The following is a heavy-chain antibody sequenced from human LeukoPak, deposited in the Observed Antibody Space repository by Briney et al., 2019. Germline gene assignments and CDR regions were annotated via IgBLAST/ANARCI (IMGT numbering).Heavy chain of an antibody. D-gene: IGHD6-13*01. J-gene: IGHJ4*02. CDR1: GFTFVKHA. V-gene: IGHV3-30*04. Sequence: GGSLRLSCAASGFTFVKHALHWVRQPPGKGLEWVAVISYDGNDKQYAESVKGRVTISRDNSKNTVSLQMDTLGPEDTAVYYCARDRETAADYYFDYWGQGTLVTVSS. CDR3: ARDRETAADYYFDY. CDR2: ISYDGNDK.